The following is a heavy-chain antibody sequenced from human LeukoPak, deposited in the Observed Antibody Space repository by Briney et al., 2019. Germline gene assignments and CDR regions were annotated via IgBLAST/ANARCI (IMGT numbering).Heavy chain of an antibody. CDR3: ARSDSSGPARGIQY. D-gene: IGHD3-22*01. J-gene: IGHJ1*01. V-gene: IGHV1-46*02. CDR2: INPSGGGT. Sequence: GASVKVSCKASGYTFNNYYMYWVRQAPGQGLEWMGMINPSGGGTSYAQKFQGRVTMTRDTSTRTVYMEVSSLKPEDTAVYYCARSDSSGPARGIQYWGQGTLVTVSS. CDR1: GYTFNNYY.